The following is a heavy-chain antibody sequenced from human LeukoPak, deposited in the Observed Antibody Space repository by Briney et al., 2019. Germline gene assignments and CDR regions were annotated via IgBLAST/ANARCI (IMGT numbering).Heavy chain of an antibody. Sequence: GGSLRLSCTTAGFTFSSYNMNWVRQAPGKGLEWVSSIGIRNNYMYYVDSVKGRFTISRDIAKNALYLQMNSLRVEDTAVYYCARGPFSGYHYYFDYWGQGTLVTVSS. J-gene: IGHJ4*02. CDR1: GFTFSSYN. V-gene: IGHV3-21*01. D-gene: IGHD3-22*01. CDR3: ARGPFSGYHYYFDY. CDR2: IGIRNNYM.